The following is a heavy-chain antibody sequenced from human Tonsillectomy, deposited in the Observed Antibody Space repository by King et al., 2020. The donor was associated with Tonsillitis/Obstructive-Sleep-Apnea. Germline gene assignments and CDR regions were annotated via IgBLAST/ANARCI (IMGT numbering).Heavy chain of an antibody. D-gene: IGHD2-2*01. CDR1: GGSISSYY. CDR3: ARGRFDIVVAPAATYYYYYGMDV. Sequence: VQLQESGPGLVKPSETLSLTCTVSGGSISSYYWSWIRQPPGKGLEWIGYIYYSGSTNYNPSLKSRVTISVDTSKNQFSLKLSSVTAADTAVYYCARGRFDIVVAPAATYYYYYGMDVWGQGTTVTVSS. J-gene: IGHJ6*02. CDR2: IYYSGST. V-gene: IGHV4-59*01.